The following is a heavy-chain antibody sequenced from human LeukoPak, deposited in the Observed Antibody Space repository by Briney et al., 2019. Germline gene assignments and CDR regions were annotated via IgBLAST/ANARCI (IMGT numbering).Heavy chain of an antibody. D-gene: IGHD3-16*02. CDR3: ARGDMITFGGVIALPTTNDAFDI. CDR1: GYTFTSYY. Sequence: ASVKVSCKASGYTFTSYYMHWVRQAPGQGLEWMGWINPNSGGTNYAQKFQGRVTMTRDTSISTAYMELSRLRSDDTAVYYCARGDMITFGGVIALPTTNDAFDIWGQGTMVTVSS. V-gene: IGHV1-2*02. J-gene: IGHJ3*02. CDR2: INPNSGGT.